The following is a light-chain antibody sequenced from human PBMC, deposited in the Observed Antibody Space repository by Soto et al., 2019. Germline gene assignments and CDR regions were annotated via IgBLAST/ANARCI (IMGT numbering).Light chain of an antibody. CDR3: QQFHSYPRT. Sequence: DIQMTQSPSSLSASVGDRVTITCQASQDISNHLNWYQQKPGKAPKLLIFAASSLQSGVPSRFSGSGSGTEFTLTITSLQPEDFATYCCQQFHSYPRTFGQGTKVDIK. J-gene: IGKJ1*01. CDR1: QDISNH. CDR2: AAS. V-gene: IGKV1-9*01.